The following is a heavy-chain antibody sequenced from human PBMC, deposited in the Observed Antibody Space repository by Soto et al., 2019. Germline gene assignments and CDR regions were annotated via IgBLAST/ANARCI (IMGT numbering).Heavy chain of an antibody. CDR3: ARAVGDYYDSSGYYYDY. CDR1: GFTFSSYA. V-gene: IGHV3-64*01. CDR2: ISSNGGST. Sequence: GGSLRLSCAASGFTFSSYAMHWVRQAPGKGLEYVSAISSNGGSTYYANSVKGRFTISRDNSKNTLYLQMGSLRAEDMAVYYCARAVGDYYDSSGYYYDYWGQGTLVTVSS. J-gene: IGHJ4*02. D-gene: IGHD3-22*01.